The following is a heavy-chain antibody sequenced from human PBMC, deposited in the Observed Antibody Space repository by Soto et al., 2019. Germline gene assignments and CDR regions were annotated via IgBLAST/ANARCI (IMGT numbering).Heavy chain of an antibody. CDR3: ASGFYYYMDV. CDR2: IHYSGST. V-gene: IGHV4-59*08. J-gene: IGHJ6*03. Sequence: PSDTLSLTCTVSGGSVSSYYWSWIRQPPGKGLEWIGYIHYSGSTNYNPSLKSRVTISVDTSKNQFSLKLSSVTAADTAVYYCASGFYYYMDVWGKGTTVTVSS. CDR1: GGSVSSYY.